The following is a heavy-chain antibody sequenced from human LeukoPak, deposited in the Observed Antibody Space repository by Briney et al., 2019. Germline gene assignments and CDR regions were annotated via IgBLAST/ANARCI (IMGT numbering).Heavy chain of an antibody. D-gene: IGHD3-22*01. J-gene: IGHJ4*02. Sequence: ASVKVSCKASGYTLANYGISWVRQAPGHGLEWMGWISINNGNTKYAQKFQGRVTVTTDTSTSTAYMELRSLTSDDTAVYHCARDHHYYDSTGYFGYWGQGTLVTVSS. CDR3: ARDHHYYDSTGYFGY. CDR2: ISINNGNT. V-gene: IGHV1-18*01. CDR1: GYTLANYG.